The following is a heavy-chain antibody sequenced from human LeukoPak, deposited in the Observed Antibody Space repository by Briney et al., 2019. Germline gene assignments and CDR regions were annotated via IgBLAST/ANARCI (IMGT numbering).Heavy chain of an antibody. Sequence: ASVKVSCKASGYTFTSYGISWVRQAPGQGLEWMGWISAYNGNTNYAQKLQGRVTMTTDTSTSTAYMELRSLRSDDTAVYYCAARRGSSWYGGFDAFDIWGQGTMVTVSS. CDR2: ISAYNGNT. CDR1: GYTFTSYG. V-gene: IGHV1-18*01. CDR3: AARRGSSWYGGFDAFDI. J-gene: IGHJ3*02. D-gene: IGHD6-13*01.